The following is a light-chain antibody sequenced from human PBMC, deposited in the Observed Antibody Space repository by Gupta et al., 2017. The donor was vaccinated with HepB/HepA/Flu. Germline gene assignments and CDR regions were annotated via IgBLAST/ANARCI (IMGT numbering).Light chain of an antibody. J-gene: IGKJ1*01. V-gene: IGKV1-39*01. Sequence: DIQMTQSPSSLSASVGDRVTITCRASQSISSYLDWYQQKPGKAPKLLIYAASRLQSGVPSSISGSGSGTDFTLTISRLQPEDFATYYCQQSDSTPRTFGQGTKVEIK. CDR1: QSISSY. CDR2: AAS. CDR3: QQSDSTPRT.